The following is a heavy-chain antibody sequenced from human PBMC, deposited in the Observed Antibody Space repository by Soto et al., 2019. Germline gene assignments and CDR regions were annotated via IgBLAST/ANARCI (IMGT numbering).Heavy chain of an antibody. CDR3: AKDEYYYSRSGYYIFDS. Sequence: GGSLRLSCEVSGFTFSAYGMHWIRQAPGKGLEWVAAISHDGTNKNYGDSVKGRFTISRDNSKKTLYLQMNSLRPEDTALYYCAKDEYYYSRSGYYIFDSWGQGTLVTVSS. CDR2: ISHDGTNK. D-gene: IGHD3-22*01. J-gene: IGHJ4*02. CDR1: GFTFSAYG. V-gene: IGHV3-30*18.